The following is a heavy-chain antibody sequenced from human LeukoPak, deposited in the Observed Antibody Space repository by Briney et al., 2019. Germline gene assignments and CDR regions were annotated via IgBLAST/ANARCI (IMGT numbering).Heavy chain of an antibody. D-gene: IGHD2-2*01. CDR3: ARTPNSGVVPAAHFDY. CDR2: IIPIFGTA. Sequence: SVKVSCKASGGTFSSYAISWVRQAPGQGLEWMGGIIPIFGTANYAQKFQGRVTMTRDTSTSTVYMELSSLRSEDTAVYYCARTPNSGVVPAAHFDYWGQGTLVTVSS. CDR1: GGTFSSYA. J-gene: IGHJ4*02. V-gene: IGHV1-69*05.